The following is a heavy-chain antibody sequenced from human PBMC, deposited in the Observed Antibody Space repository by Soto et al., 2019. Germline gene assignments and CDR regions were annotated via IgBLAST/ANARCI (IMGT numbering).Heavy chain of an antibody. V-gene: IGHV6-1*01. CDR3: ARDRIAVAGTSYDY. CDR1: GDSVSSNSAA. CDR2: TYYRSKWYN. Sequence: QVQLQQSGPGLVKPSQTLSLTCAISGDSVSSNSAAWNWIRQSPSRGLEWLGRTYYRSKWYNDYAVSVKSRITITPDTSKNPFSLQLNSVPPEDTAVYYCARDRIAVAGTSYDYWGQGTLVTVSS. D-gene: IGHD6-19*01. J-gene: IGHJ4*02.